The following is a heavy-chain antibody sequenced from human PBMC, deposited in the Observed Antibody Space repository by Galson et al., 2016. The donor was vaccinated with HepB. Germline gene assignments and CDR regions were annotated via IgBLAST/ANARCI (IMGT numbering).Heavy chain of an antibody. D-gene: IGHD2-15*01. V-gene: IGHV3-53*01. J-gene: IGHJ4*02. CDR3: ASGYCSGGSCYFDS. CDR1: GFSVSNNY. Sequence: SLRLSCAPSGFSVSNNYMNWVRQAPGKGLEWVSVIYSGDYTYYADSVKGRFTISRDISKNTLYLQMNRLRAEDTAVYYCASGYCSGGSCYFDSWGQGTLVTVSS. CDR2: IYSGDYT.